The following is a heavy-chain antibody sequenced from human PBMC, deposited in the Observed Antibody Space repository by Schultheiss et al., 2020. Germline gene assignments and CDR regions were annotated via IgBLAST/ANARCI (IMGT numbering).Heavy chain of an antibody. D-gene: IGHD6-13*01. J-gene: IGHJ6*02. CDR1: GFTFSSYA. CDR3: AKGREQLVLGYYYYYGMDV. Sequence: GGSLRLSCAASGFTFSSYAMSWVSQAPGKGLEWVSAISGSGGSTYYADSVKGRFTISRDNSKNTLYLQMNSLRAEDTAVYYCAKGREQLVLGYYYYYGMDVWGQGTTVTVSS. CDR2: ISGSGGST. V-gene: IGHV3-23*01.